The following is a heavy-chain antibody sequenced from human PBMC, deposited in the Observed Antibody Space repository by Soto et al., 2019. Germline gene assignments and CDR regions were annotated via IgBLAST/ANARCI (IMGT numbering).Heavy chain of an antibody. V-gene: IGHV4-31*03. CDR1: GGSISSGGYY. Sequence: QVQLQESGPGLVKPSQTLSLTCTVSGGSISSGGYYWSWIRQHPGKGLEWIGYIYYSGSTYYNPSLKSRVTISVDTSKNQFSLKLSSVTAADTAVYYCARVIRRGRGGIVGAPAGYYFDYWGQGTLVTVSS. CDR3: ARVIRRGRGGIVGAPAGYYFDY. D-gene: IGHD1-26*01. CDR2: IYYSGST. J-gene: IGHJ4*02.